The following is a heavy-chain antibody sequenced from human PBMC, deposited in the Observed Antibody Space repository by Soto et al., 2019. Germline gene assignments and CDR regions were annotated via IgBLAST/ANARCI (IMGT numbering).Heavy chain of an antibody. D-gene: IGHD2-2*01. CDR1: GYTFTSYG. CDR2: ISAYNGNT. CDR3: ARDTYCSSTSCYVGVSFSYYYMDV. V-gene: IGHV1-18*01. J-gene: IGHJ6*03. Sequence: ASVKVSCKASGYTFTSYGLSWVRPAPGQGLEGMGWISAYNGNTNYAPKLQGRVTMTTDTSTSTAYMELRSLRSDDTAVYYCARDTYCSSTSCYVGVSFSYYYMDVWGKGTTVTVSS.